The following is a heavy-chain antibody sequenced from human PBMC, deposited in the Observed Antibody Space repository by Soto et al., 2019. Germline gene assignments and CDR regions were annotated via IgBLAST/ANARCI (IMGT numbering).Heavy chain of an antibody. V-gene: IGHV1-18*01. Sequence: QVQLVQSGAEVKKPGASVKVSCKASGYTFNFYGITWVRQAPGQGLEWMGWISGFNGNTNYAADLQGRVTMPTDTSTSTAYMELRGLRSDDTAVYYCARIGGSSGHESPDFDSWGQGTLVTVSS. CDR3: ARIGGSSGHESPDFDS. CDR1: GYTFNFYG. D-gene: IGHD3-10*01. J-gene: IGHJ4*02. CDR2: ISGFNGNT.